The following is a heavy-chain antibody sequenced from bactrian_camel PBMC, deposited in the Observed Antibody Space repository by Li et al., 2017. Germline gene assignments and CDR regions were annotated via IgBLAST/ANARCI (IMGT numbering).Heavy chain of an antibody. D-gene: IGHD1*01. CDR3: VTWDY. CDR2: IYTSRDTT. V-gene: IGHV3S19*01. J-gene: IGHJ4*01. CDR1: GFTFATQA. Sequence: QLVESGGGLVQPGGSLRLSCAPSGFTFATQAMAWVRQAPGKGLEWLSSIYTSRDTTYYPDSVKGRFTISRDNAKNTLNLQLSSLKTEDSAMYYCVTWDYWGQGTQVTVS.